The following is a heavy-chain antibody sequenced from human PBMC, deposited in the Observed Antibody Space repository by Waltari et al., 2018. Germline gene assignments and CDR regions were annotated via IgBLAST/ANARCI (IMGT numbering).Heavy chain of an antibody. J-gene: IGHJ6*02. CDR3: ARVVEYQLLDYFYYYGMDV. V-gene: IGHV1-69*01. D-gene: IGHD2-2*01. CDR1: GGTFSSYA. CDR2: VIPSLGTA. Sequence: QVQLVQSGAEVKKPGSSVKVSCKASGGTFSSYAISWVRQAPGQGLEWMGGVIPSLGTANYAQKFQGRVTITADESTSTAYMELSSLRSEDTAVYYCARVVEYQLLDYFYYYGMDVWGQGTTVTVSS.